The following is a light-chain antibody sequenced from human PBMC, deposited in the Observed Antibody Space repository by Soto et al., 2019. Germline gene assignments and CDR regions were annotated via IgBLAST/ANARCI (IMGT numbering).Light chain of an antibody. CDR2: EVS. CDR3: CSYAGSSTYV. J-gene: IGLJ1*01. Sequence: QSALTQPASVSGSPGQSITISCTGTNSDVGSYNLVSWYQQHPGKAPKVMIYEVSKRPSGVPNRFSGSKSGNXASLTISGLQAEDXADYYXCSYAGSSTYVFGTGTKVTXX. V-gene: IGLV2-23*02. CDR1: NSDVGSYNL.